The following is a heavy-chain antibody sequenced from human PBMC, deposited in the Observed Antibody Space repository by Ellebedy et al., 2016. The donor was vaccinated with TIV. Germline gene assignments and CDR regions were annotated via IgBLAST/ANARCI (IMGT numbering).Heavy chain of an antibody. Sequence: GGSLRLXCAASGFTFSSYWMSWVRQAPGKGLEWVANIKQDGSEKYYVDSVKGRFTISRDNAKNSLYLQMNSLRAEDTAVYYCARDRGITGTSIDYWGQGTLVTVSS. CDR1: GFTFSSYW. CDR3: ARDRGITGTSIDY. D-gene: IGHD1-20*01. J-gene: IGHJ4*02. V-gene: IGHV3-7*01. CDR2: IKQDGSEK.